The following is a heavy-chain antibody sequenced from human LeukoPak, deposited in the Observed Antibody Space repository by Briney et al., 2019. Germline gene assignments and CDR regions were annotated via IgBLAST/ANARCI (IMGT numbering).Heavy chain of an antibody. D-gene: IGHD3-9*01. J-gene: IGHJ3*02. Sequence: GGSLRLSCAASGFTFSSYAMHWVRQAPGKGLEWVAVISYDGSKKYYADSVKGRITISRDNSKNTLYLQMNSLRAEDTAVYYCARGTHYDTLTGHDAFDIWGQGTMVTVSS. CDR2: ISYDGSKK. CDR3: ARGTHYDTLTGHDAFDI. V-gene: IGHV3-30*04. CDR1: GFTFSSYA.